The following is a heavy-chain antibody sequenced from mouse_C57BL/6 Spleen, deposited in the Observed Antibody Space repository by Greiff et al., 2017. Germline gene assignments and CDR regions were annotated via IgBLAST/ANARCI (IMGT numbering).Heavy chain of an antibody. V-gene: IGHV1-55*01. J-gene: IGHJ3*01. Sequence: VQLQQPGAELVKPGASVKMSCKASGYTFTSYWITWVKQRPGQGLEWIGDIYPGSGSTNYNEKFKSKATLTVYTSYSTAYMQLSSLTSEDSAVYYCARADGYPSWFAYWGQGTLVTVSA. CDR1: GYTFTSYW. CDR3: ARADGYPSWFAY. CDR2: IYPGSGST. D-gene: IGHD2-3*01.